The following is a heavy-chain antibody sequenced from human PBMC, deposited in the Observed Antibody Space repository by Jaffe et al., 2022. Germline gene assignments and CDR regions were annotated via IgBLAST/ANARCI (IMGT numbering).Heavy chain of an antibody. CDR2: IYTSGST. V-gene: IGHV4-61*02. D-gene: IGHD3-22*01. CDR1: GGSISSGSYY. Sequence: QVQLQESGPGLVKPSQTLSLTCTVSGGSISSGSYYWSWIRQPAGKGLEWIGRIYTSGSTNYNPSLKSRVTISVDTSKNQFSLKLSSVTAADTAVYYCAGDYYDSSGTTRDYWGQGTLVTVSS. CDR3: AGDYYDSSGTTRDY. J-gene: IGHJ4*02.